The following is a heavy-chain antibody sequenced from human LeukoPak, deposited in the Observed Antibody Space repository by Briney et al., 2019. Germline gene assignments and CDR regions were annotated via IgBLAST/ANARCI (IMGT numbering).Heavy chain of an antibody. Sequence: GGSLRLSCAASGFTFSSYGMHWVRQAPGKGLEWVAFIRYDGSNKYYADSVKGRFTISRDNAKNSLYLQMNSPRAEDTAVYYCARTVTKLSGSYYGYWGQGTLVTVSS. D-gene: IGHD1-26*01. CDR3: ARTVTKLSGSYYGY. V-gene: IGHV3-30*02. J-gene: IGHJ4*02. CDR1: GFTFSSYG. CDR2: IRYDGSNK.